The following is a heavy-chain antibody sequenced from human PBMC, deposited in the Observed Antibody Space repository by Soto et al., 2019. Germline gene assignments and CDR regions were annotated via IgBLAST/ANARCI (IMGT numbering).Heavy chain of an antibody. J-gene: IGHJ5*02. V-gene: IGHV1-46*03. CDR1: GYTFTSYY. D-gene: IGHD6-25*01. Sequence: QVQLVQSGAEVKKPGASVRISCKASGYTFTSYYIHWVRQAPGQGLEWMAIVNPTGGSTNNAQKFQGRVTVTCDTSTSTVFMELNSLRYEDTAVYYCARHLAAGDTWGQGTLVTVSS. CDR3: ARHLAAGDT. CDR2: VNPTGGST.